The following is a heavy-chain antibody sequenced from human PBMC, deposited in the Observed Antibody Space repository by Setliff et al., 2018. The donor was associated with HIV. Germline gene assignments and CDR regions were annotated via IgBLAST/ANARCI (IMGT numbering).Heavy chain of an antibody. V-gene: IGHV4-34*01. D-gene: IGHD3-3*01. CDR2: INHNGGT. J-gene: IGHJ4*02. CDR3: ARGSYRGSGFFVRYFDF. Sequence: SETLSLTCAVYGVSFTSYYWTWIRQAPGKDLEWIGEINHNGGTNYNPSLKSRVTISVDRSKNQFFLRLTSVTAADTAVYYCARGSYRGSGFFVRYFDFWGQGSLVTVSS. CDR1: GVSFTSYY.